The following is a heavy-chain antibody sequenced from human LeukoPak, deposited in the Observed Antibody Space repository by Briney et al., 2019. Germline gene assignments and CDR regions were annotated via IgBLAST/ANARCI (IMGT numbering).Heavy chain of an antibody. D-gene: IGHD3-9*01. CDR1: GYTFTSYA. CDR3: ARDWPYDILTGYNYRYNWFDP. Sequence: GASVKVSCKASGYTFTSYAMNWVRQAPGQGLEWMGWINTNTGNPTYAQGFTGRFVFSLDTSVSTAYLQISSLKAEDTAVYYCARDWPYDILTGYNYRYNWFDPWGQGTLVTVSS. J-gene: IGHJ5*02. CDR2: INTNTGNP. V-gene: IGHV7-4-1*02.